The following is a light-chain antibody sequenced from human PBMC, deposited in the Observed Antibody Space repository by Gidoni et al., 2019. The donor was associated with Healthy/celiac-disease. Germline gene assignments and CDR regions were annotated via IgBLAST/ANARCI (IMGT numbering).Light chain of an antibody. J-gene: IGKJ4*01. V-gene: IGKV1D-13*01. CDR3: QQFNNYPPLT. CDR2: DAS. CDR1: QGISSA. Sequence: AIQLTQSPSSLSASLGDRVTITCRASQGISSALAWYQQNPGKAPKILIYDASSLESGVPSRFSGSVSGTDFTLTISSLQPEDFATYYCQQFNNYPPLTFGGGTKVGIK.